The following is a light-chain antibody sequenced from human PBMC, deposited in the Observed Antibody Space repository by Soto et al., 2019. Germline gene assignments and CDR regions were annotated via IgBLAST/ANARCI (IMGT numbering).Light chain of an antibody. V-gene: IGKV3-15*01. CDR3: QQYNKWPPYT. J-gene: IGKJ2*01. CDR1: QSVSSN. Sequence: EIVMTQSPATLSVSPGERATLSCRASQSVSSNLAWYQQKPGQAPSLLIYGASTRATGIPARFSGSGSGTEFSLTISSLQSEDFAVYYCQQYNKWPPYTFGQWTKLEIK. CDR2: GAS.